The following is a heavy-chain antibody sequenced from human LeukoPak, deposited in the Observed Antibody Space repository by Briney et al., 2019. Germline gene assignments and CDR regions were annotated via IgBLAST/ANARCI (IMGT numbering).Heavy chain of an antibody. D-gene: IGHD2-15*01. V-gene: IGHV4-4*07. CDR2: IYTSGST. J-gene: IGHJ6*03. CDR3: ARGLQEYYYYYMDV. Sequence: SETLSLTCTVSGGSISSYYWSWIRQPAGKGLEWIGRIYTSGSTNYNPSLKSRVTMSVDTSKNQFSLKLSSVTAAGTAVYYCARGLQEYYYYYMDVWGKGTTVTISS. CDR1: GGSISSYY.